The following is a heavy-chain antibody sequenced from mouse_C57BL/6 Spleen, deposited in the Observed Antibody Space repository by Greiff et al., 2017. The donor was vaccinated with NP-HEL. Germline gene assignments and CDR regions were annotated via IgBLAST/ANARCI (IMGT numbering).Heavy chain of an antibody. CDR1: GYTFTSYW. CDR3: ARSGGYDVNWYFDV. CDR2: IDPSDSYT. J-gene: IGHJ1*03. D-gene: IGHD2-2*01. V-gene: IGHV1-69*01. Sequence: VQLQQPGAELVMPGASVKLSCKASGYTFTSYWMHWVKQRPGQGLEWIGEIDPSDSYTNYNQKFKGKSTLTVDKSSSTAYMQLSSLTSEDSAVYYCARSGGYDVNWYFDVWGTGTTVTVSS.